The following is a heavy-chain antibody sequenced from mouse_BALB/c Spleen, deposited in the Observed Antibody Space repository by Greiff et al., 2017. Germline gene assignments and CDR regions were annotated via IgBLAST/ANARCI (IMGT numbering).Heavy chain of an antibody. CDR1: GYTFTSYW. CDR2: IDPSDSYT. V-gene: IGHV1S127*01. D-gene: IGHD1-1*01. CDR3: TGLLRSLDY. Sequence: QVQLQQSGAELVKPGASVKMSCKASGYTFTSYWMHWVKQRPGQGLEWIGVIDPSDSYTSYNQKFKGKATLTVDTSSSTAYMQLSSLTSEDSAVYYCTGLLRSLDYWGQGTTLTVSS. J-gene: IGHJ2*01.